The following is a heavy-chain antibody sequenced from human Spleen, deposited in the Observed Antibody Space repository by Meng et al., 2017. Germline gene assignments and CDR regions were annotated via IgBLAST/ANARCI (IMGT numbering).Heavy chain of an antibody. D-gene: IGHD4-11*01. CDR1: GGSFSVYY. Sequence: QGQRQQWVAGLLKLSETRSLTCVVSGGSFSVYYGSWIRQPPGKGLEWIGEINHSGSTNYNPSLESRATISVDTSQNNLSLKLSSVTAADSAVYYCARGPTTMAHDFDYWGQGTLVTVSS. CDR2: INHSGST. V-gene: IGHV4-34*01. J-gene: IGHJ4*02. CDR3: ARGPTTMAHDFDY.